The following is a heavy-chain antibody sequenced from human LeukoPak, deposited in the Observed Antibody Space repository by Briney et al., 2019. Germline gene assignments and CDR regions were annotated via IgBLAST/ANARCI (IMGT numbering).Heavy chain of an antibody. Sequence: GEPLKISCKGPGYSFTSYWIGWVRQMPGKGLGWMGVTHPGDSETRYSPSCQGQVTISADKSISTAYLQWSSLKASDTAMYYCARTMVRGVDRPGFDYWGQGTLVTVSS. D-gene: IGHD3-10*01. CDR2: THPGDSET. CDR3: ARTMVRGVDRPGFDY. V-gene: IGHV5-51*01. CDR1: GYSFTSYW. J-gene: IGHJ4*02.